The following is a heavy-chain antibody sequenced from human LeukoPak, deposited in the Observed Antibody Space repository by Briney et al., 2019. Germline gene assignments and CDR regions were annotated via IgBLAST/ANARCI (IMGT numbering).Heavy chain of an antibody. V-gene: IGHV4-59*08. CDR2: ISYRGST. CDR1: GGSINNHY. Sequence: SETLSLTCTVSGGSINNHYWSWIRQPPGKGLEWIGYISYRGSTNYNPSLKSRVTISVDTSKNQFSLKLNSVTAADTAVYYCARHDWFDPWGQGTLVTVSS. J-gene: IGHJ5*02. CDR3: ARHDWFDP.